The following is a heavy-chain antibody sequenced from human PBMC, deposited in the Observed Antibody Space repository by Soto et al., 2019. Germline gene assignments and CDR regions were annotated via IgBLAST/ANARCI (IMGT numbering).Heavy chain of an antibody. D-gene: IGHD2-2*02. J-gene: IGHJ3*01. V-gene: IGHV3-66*01. CDR1: GFSVSNNY. CDR2: IYSGGST. CDR3: ARDRGYR. Sequence: QLVESGGGLVQPGGSLRLSCAASGFSVSNNYMKWVRQAPGKGLDWVSLIYSGGSTYDADSVKGIFTISRDNSKNTPFLQMNSLRVEDTAVYYCARDRGYRWGQGTMVTVSS.